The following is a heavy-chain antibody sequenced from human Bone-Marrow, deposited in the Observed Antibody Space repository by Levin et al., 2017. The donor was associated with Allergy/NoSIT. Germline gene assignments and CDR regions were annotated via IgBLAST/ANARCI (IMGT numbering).Heavy chain of an antibody. CDR1: GYTFTNYE. D-gene: IGHD4-23*01. CDR2: IISNNGNT. CDR3: ARTVATHYHYYAMDV. J-gene: IGHJ6*02. Sequence: GESLKISCKTSGYTFTNYEVSWVRQAPGQRPEWMGWIISNNGNTKYAEKFQDRVTMTRDTSSNTVYLELRSLTSDDTAVYYCARTVATHYHYYAMDVWGQGTTLTVS. V-gene: IGHV1-18*01.